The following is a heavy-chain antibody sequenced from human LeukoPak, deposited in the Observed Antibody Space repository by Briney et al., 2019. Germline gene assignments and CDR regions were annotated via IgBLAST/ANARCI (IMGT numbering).Heavy chain of an antibody. V-gene: IGHV1-18*01. CDR2: ISAYNGNT. CDR1: GYTFINYG. CDR3: ARDRQGEIRGVITRLFDY. D-gene: IGHD3-10*01. Sequence: EASVTVSCKASGYTFINYGVTWVRQAPGQGLEWVGWISAYNGNTNYAQNLQGRVTITTDTSTSTAYMELRSLRSDDTAVYYCARDRQGEIRGVITRLFDYWGQGTLVTVSS. J-gene: IGHJ4*02.